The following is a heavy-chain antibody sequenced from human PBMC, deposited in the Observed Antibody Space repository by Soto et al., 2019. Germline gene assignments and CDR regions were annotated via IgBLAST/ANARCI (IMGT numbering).Heavy chain of an antibody. J-gene: IGHJ2*01. Sequence: QVQLQESGPGLVKPSQTLSLTCTVSGGSISSGGYYWSWIRQHPGKGLEWIGYIYYSGSTYYNPSLKSRVTISVATAKNQFSLKLSSVTAADTAVYYCARDFTVTPNWYLDLLGRGTLVTVSS. CDR2: IYYSGST. D-gene: IGHD4-17*01. CDR3: ARDFTVTPNWYLDL. V-gene: IGHV4-31*03. CDR1: GGSISSGGYY.